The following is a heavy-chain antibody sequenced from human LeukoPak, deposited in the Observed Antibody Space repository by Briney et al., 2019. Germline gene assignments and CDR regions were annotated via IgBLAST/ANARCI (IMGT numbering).Heavy chain of an antibody. Sequence: GGSLRLSCAASGFTVSSYGMNWVRQAPGKGLEWVSYISPSASTIYYADSVMGRFTISRDNDKNSLYLQMTRLRDDDTAVYYCAREQYDSETLDYWGQGTMVTVSS. J-gene: IGHJ4*02. V-gene: IGHV3-48*02. D-gene: IGHD3-10*01. CDR2: ISPSASTI. CDR1: GFTVSSYG. CDR3: AREQYDSETLDY.